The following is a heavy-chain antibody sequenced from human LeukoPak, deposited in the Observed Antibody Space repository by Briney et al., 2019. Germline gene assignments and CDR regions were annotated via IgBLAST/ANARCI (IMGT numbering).Heavy chain of an antibody. V-gene: IGHV4-39*07. D-gene: IGHD5-18*01. CDR3: ARLDGTAMVTPFDY. Sequence: SETLSLTCTLSGGSISSSSYYWGWIRQPPGKGLEWIGSIYYSGSTYYNPSLKSRVTISVDTSKNQFSLKLSSVTAADTAVYYCARLDGTAMVTPFDYWGQGTLVTVSS. CDR1: GGSISSSSYY. J-gene: IGHJ4*02. CDR2: IYYSGST.